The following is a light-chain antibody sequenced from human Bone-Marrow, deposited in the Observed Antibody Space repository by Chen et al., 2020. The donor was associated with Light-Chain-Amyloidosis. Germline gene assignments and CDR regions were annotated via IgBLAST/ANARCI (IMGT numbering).Light chain of an antibody. CDR1: DLPTKY. Sequence: SYALTQPPSVSVSPAQTARNSPSGDDLPTKYAYWYQQKQGQAPVLVIHRDTERPSGISERFSGSSSGTTATLTISGVQAEDEADYHCQSADSSGTYEVIFGGGTKLTVL. CDR3: QSADSSGTYEVI. J-gene: IGLJ2*01. CDR2: RDT. V-gene: IGLV3-25*03.